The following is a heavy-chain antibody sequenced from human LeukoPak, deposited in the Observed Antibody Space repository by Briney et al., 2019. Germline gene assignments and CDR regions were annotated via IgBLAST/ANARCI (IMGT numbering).Heavy chain of an antibody. J-gene: IGHJ4*02. Sequence: ASVKVSCKASGYTFTSYGISWVRQAPGQGLEWMGWISAYNGNTNYAQKLQGRVTMTTDTSTSTAYMELSSLRSEDTAVYYCARDSYYYDSSGYYPAIWGQGTLVTVSS. CDR2: ISAYNGNT. CDR1: GYTFTSYG. D-gene: IGHD3-22*01. V-gene: IGHV1-18*01. CDR3: ARDSYYYDSSGYYPAI.